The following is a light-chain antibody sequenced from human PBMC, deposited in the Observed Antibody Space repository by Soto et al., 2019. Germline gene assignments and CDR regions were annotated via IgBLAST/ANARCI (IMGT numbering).Light chain of an antibody. CDR1: QDISSS. J-gene: IGKJ4*01. V-gene: IGKV1-33*01. Sequence: DIQMTQSPSSLSASVGDRVTITCQASQDISSSLNWYQQIPGEAPKLLIYDAAILKTGVPSRFSGSGSGTHFSFTITSLQSEDFATYYCQQYDNFSFTFGGGTKVEIK. CDR3: QQYDNFSFT. CDR2: DAA.